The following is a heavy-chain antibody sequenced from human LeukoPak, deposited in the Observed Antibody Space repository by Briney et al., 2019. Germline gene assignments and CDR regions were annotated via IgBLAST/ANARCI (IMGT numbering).Heavy chain of an antibody. V-gene: IGHV4-61*02. CDR3: ARGGGLTRTTSH. CDR1: GGSISGGSYY. J-gene: IGHJ4*02. Sequence: PSQTLSLTCTVSGGSISGGSYYWSWIRQPAGKGLEWIGRIYTSGSTNYNPSLKSRVTISVDTSKNQFSLKLSSVTATDTAVYYCARGGGLTRTTSHWGQGTLVTASS. D-gene: IGHD1-7*01. CDR2: IYTSGST.